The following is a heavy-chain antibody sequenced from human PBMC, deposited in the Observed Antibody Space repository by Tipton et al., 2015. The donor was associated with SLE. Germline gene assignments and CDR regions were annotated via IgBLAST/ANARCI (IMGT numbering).Heavy chain of an antibody. J-gene: IGHJ2*01. V-gene: IGHV4-61*01. Sequence: TLSLTCTVSGGSISSSSYYWSWIRQPPGKGLEWIGYIYYSGSTNYNPSLKSRVTISVDTSKNQFSLKLSSVTAADTAVYYCARDLGSRGWYFDLWGRGTLVTVSS. CDR2: IYYSGST. CDR1: GGSISSSSYY. D-gene: IGHD3-10*01. CDR3: ARDLGSRGWYFDL.